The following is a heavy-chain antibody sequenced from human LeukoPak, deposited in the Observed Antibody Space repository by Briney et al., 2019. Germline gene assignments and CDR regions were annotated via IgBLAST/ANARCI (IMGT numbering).Heavy chain of an antibody. Sequence: SETLSLTCTVSGGSISSYYWSWIRQPAGKGLEWIGRIYTSGSTNYNPSLKSRVTMSVDTSKNQFSLKLSSVTAADTAVYYCARGLREMGTTVVSFDYWGQGTLVTVSS. CDR1: GGSISSYY. J-gene: IGHJ4*02. D-gene: IGHD4-23*01. V-gene: IGHV4-4*07. CDR2: IYTSGST. CDR3: ARGLREMGTTVVSFDY.